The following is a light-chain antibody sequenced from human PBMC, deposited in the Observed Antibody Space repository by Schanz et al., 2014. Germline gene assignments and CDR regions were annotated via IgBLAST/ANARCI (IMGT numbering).Light chain of an antibody. J-gene: IGLJ2*01. CDR2: DVI. CDR1: SSDVGGYNY. CDR3: CSYAGSYTHVV. V-gene: IGLV2-11*01. Sequence: QSALTQPRSVSGSPGQSVTISCTGTSSDVGGYNYVSWYQQHPGKAPKLIIFDVIKRPSGVPDRFSGSKSGNTASLTISGLQAEDEADYYCCSYAGSYTHVVFGGGTKVTVL.